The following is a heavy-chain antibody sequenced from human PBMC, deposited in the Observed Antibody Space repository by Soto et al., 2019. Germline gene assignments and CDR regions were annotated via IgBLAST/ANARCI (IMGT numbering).Heavy chain of an antibody. J-gene: IGHJ4*02. CDR1: GFTFSSYW. CDR3: ARLTGIPEIAPLEEDN. D-gene: IGHD1-1*01. Sequence: PGGSLRLSCAASGFTFSSYWMSWVRQAPGKGLEWVANIKQDGSEKYYVDSVKGRFTISRDNAKNSLFLEMHGLRAEDTAIYYCARLTGIPEIAPLEEDNWGQGTLVTVSS. V-gene: IGHV3-7*01. CDR2: IKQDGSEK.